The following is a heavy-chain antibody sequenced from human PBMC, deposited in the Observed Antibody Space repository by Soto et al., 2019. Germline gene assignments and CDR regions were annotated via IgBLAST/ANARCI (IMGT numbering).Heavy chain of an antibody. Sequence: ASLKACCQASGYTFTSYYMHWVRQAPGQGLEWMGIINPSGGSTSYAQKFQGRVTLTRDTSTSTVYRELSSLRSEVTAVYYCARQTSYVDIMWFDPWGQGNLVTFSS. J-gene: IGHJ5*02. CDR1: GYTFTSYY. D-gene: IGHD3-3*01. V-gene: IGHV1-46*01. CDR2: INPSGGST. CDR3: ARQTSYVDIMWFDP.